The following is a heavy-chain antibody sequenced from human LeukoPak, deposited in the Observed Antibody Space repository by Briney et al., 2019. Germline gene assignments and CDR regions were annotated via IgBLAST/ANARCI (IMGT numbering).Heavy chain of an antibody. J-gene: IGHJ6*02. CDR2: ISGSGAST. CDR3: AKHRGYISDEMDV. Sequence: GGSLRLSCAASGFTFSNYAMSWARQAPGKGLEWVSSISGSGASTYYADSVKGRFPISRDNSKTTLYLQMNSLRAEDTAVYYCAKHRGYISDEMDVWGQGTTVTVSS. V-gene: IGHV3-23*01. D-gene: IGHD5-18*01. CDR1: GFTFSNYA.